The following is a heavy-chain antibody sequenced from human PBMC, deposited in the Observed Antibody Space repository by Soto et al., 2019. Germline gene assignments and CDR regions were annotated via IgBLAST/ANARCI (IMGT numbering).Heavy chain of an antibody. D-gene: IGHD3-9*01. CDR3: AREWAHYDTLTGKHDY. CDR2: VSGISSYT. V-gene: IGHV3-11*06. J-gene: IGHJ4*02. CDR1: GFTFSDYY. Sequence: PGGSLRLSCAASGFTFSDYYLSWIRQAPGKGLEWVSYVSGISSYTNYADSVKGRFTISRDNAKNSLYLQMNSLRAEDTAVYYCAREWAHYDTLTGKHDYWGQGTQVNVSS.